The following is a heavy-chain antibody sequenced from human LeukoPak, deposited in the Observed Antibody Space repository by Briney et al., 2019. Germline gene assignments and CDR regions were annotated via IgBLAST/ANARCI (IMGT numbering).Heavy chain of an antibody. Sequence: PSETLPLTCTVSGGSISSYYWSWIRQPPGKGLEWIGYIYYSGSTNYNPSLKSRVTISVDTSKNQFSLKLSSVTAADTAVYYCARVPAAIYYYYYMDVWGKGTTVTVSS. CDR2: IYYSGST. V-gene: IGHV4-59*01. D-gene: IGHD2-2*02. CDR1: GGSISSYY. CDR3: ARVPAAIYYYYYMDV. J-gene: IGHJ6*03.